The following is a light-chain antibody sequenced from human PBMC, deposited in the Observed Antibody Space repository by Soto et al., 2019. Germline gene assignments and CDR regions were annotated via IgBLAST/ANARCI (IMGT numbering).Light chain of an antibody. Sequence: EIMLTQSPGTLSLSPGERATLSCRASQSVSINLAWYQQKPGQAPRLLIYDASKRPTGIPARFTGSGSGTDFNLPISSLEPEDFAVYYCQQRSSWPPITFGGGTKV. J-gene: IGKJ4*01. V-gene: IGKV3-11*01. CDR3: QQRSSWPPIT. CDR1: QSVSIN. CDR2: DAS.